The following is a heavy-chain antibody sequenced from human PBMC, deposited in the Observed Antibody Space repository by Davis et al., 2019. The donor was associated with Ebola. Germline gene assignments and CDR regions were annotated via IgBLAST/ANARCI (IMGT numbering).Heavy chain of an antibody. CDR2: INPNDGRT. Sequence: AASVKVSCKASGYTFTNYYMHWVRQAPGQGLEWMGMINPNDGRTIYAQKFQGRVTVTRDTSTTTVYMDLNSLRSEDTALYYCTTLGGQDSGYDVFDIWGQGTMVTVSS. J-gene: IGHJ3*02. CDR3: TTLGGQDSGYDVFDI. CDR1: GYTFTNYY. V-gene: IGHV1-46*03. D-gene: IGHD5-12*01.